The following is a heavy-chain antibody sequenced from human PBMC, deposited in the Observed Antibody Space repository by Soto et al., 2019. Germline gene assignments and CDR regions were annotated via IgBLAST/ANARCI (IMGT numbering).Heavy chain of an antibody. CDR3: ARERIAVADDYYGMDV. V-gene: IGHV3-7*03. D-gene: IGHD6-19*01. J-gene: IGHJ6*02. CDR1: RNSFGSYW. Sequence: LXLSCAASRNSFGSYWMSWVRQSPWKGLEWVANIIQDGSEKHYVDSVKGRFTISRDNAKNSVYLQMHSLRPEDTAVYYCARERIAVADDYYGMDVWGQGTTVTVSS. CDR2: IIQDGSEK.